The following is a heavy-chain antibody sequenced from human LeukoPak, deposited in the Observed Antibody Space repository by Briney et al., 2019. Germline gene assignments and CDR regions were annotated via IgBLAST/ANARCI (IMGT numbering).Heavy chain of an antibody. V-gene: IGHV3-23*01. CDR1: GFTFSGSG. Sequence: GGSLRLSCAASGFTFSGSGMSWVRQAPGKGLEWVSAISGSGGSTYYADSVKGRFTISRDNSKNTLYLQMNSLRAEDTAVYYCAKNRLITIYPERDPPSLFDIWGQGTMVTVSS. CDR3: AKNRLITIYPERDPPSLFDI. J-gene: IGHJ3*02. CDR2: ISGSGGST. D-gene: IGHD3-9*01.